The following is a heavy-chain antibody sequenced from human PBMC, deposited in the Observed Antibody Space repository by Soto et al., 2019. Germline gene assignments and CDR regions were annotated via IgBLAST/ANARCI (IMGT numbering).Heavy chain of an antibody. Sequence: SETLSLTCTVSGGSVSSGHFYWSWIGHPPGKGLEWIGYIYYSGITKYNPSLRSRVTISVDTSKNQFSLKLTSVTAADTAVYYCARSGSGSGWLGGQGTLVTVSS. V-gene: IGHV4-61*01. CDR3: ARSGSGSGWL. J-gene: IGHJ4*02. D-gene: IGHD6-19*01. CDR1: GGSVSSGHFY. CDR2: IYYSGIT.